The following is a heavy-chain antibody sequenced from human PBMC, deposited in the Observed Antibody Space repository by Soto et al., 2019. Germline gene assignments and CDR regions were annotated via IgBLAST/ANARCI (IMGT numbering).Heavy chain of an antibody. CDR2: IYYSGST. V-gene: IGHV4-61*01. Sequence: SETLSLTCTVSGGSVSSGSYYWSWIRQPPGKGLEWIGYIYYSGSTNYNPSLKSRVTISVDTSKNQFSLKLSSVTAADTAVYYRARVPNKVYDFWSGYSYYFDYWGQGTLVTVSS. J-gene: IGHJ4*02. CDR1: GGSVSSGSYY. D-gene: IGHD3-3*01. CDR3: ARVPNKVYDFWSGYSYYFDY.